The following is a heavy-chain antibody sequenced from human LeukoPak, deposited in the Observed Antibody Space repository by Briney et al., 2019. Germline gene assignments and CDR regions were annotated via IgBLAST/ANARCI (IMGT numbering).Heavy chain of an antibody. D-gene: IGHD2-21*02. J-gene: IGHJ1*01. CDR1: GFTFSSYW. V-gene: IGHV3-74*01. Sequence: GGSLRLSCAASGFTFSSYWMHWVRQAPGKGLVWVSRINTDGSSTSYADSVTGRFTISRDNSKNTLYLQMNSLRAEDTAVYYCAKPSGYCGGDCQYFQHWGQGTLVTVSS. CDR2: INTDGSST. CDR3: AKPSGYCGGDCQYFQH.